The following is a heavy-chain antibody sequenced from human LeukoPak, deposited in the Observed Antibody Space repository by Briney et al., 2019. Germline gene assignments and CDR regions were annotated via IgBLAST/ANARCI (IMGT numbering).Heavy chain of an antibody. D-gene: IGHD6-6*01. CDR2: ISGSGDNT. Sequence: GGSLRLSCAASGFTFSSYAMSWVRQAPGKGLEWVSTISGSGDNTFYADSMKGRVTISRDDSKNTVYLQMNSLRAEDTAVYYCARARGVARPYYFDYWGQGTLVTVSS. CDR3: ARARGVARPYYFDY. J-gene: IGHJ4*02. CDR1: GFTFSSYA. V-gene: IGHV3-23*01.